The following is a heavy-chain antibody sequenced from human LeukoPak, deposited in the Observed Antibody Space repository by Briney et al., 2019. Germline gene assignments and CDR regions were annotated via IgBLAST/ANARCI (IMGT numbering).Heavy chain of an antibody. J-gene: IGHJ6*02. D-gene: IGHD6-13*01. CDR1: GFTFSSYA. V-gene: IGHV3-23*01. CDR2: ISGSGGST. CDR3: AKDQGRSSWYRLGYYYYGMDV. Sequence: GGSLRLSCAASGFTFSSYAMSWVRQAPGKGLEWVSAISGSGGSTYYADSVKGRFTISRDNSKNTLYLQMNSLRAEDTAVYYCAKDQGRSSWYRLGYYYYGMDVWGQGTTVTVSS.